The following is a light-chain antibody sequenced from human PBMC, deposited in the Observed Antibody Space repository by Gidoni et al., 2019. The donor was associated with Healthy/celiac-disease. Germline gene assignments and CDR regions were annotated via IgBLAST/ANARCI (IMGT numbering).Light chain of an antibody. CDR3: QPSYSTPPT. J-gene: IGKJ4*01. Sequence: DIQMTQSPSSLSAAVGDRVTITCRASQSISSYLHWYQQKPGKAPKLLIYAASSLQSGVPSRFSGSGPGTDFTLTISSLQPEDFATYYCQPSYSTPPTFGGGTKVEIK. V-gene: IGKV1-39*01. CDR2: AAS. CDR1: QSISSY.